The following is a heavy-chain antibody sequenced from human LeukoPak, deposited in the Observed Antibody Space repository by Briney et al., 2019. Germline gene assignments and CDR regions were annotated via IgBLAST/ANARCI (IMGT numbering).Heavy chain of an antibody. Sequence: PGGSLRLSCAASGFTFSSYAMSWVRQAPGKGLEWVSAISGSGGSTYYADSVKGRFTISRDNSKNSLYLKMNSLRAEDTAVYSCAKDRPDVMTTVTGRLWGQGTLVTVSS. V-gene: IGHV3-23*01. D-gene: IGHD4-17*01. J-gene: IGHJ4*02. CDR3: AKDRPDVMTTVTGRL. CDR2: ISGSGGST. CDR1: GFTFSSYA.